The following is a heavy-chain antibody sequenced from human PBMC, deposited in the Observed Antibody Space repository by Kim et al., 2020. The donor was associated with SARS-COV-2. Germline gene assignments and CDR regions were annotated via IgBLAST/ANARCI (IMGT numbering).Heavy chain of an antibody. CDR2: TRNKANSYTT. V-gene: IGHV3-72*01. D-gene: IGHD2-2*01. CDR1: GFTFSDHY. Sequence: GGSLRLSCAASGFTFSDHYMDWVRQAPGKGLEWVGRTRNKANSYTTEYAASVKGRFTISRDDSENSLYLQMDSLMTEDTAVYYCCRSGTTRDFDYWGQGTLVTVSS. J-gene: IGHJ4*02. CDR3: CRSGTTRDFDY.